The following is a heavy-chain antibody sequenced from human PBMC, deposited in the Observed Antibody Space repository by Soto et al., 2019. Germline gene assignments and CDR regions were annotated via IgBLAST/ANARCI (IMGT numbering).Heavy chain of an antibody. CDR3: ARGSPRPLDY. Sequence: SETLSLTCAVYGGSFSGYYWSWIRQPPGKGLEWIGEINHSGSTNYNPSLKSRVTISVDTSKNQFSLKLSSVTAADTAVYYCARGSPRPLDYWGQGTLVTVSS. CDR2: INHSGST. V-gene: IGHV4-34*01. CDR1: GGSFSGYY. J-gene: IGHJ4*02.